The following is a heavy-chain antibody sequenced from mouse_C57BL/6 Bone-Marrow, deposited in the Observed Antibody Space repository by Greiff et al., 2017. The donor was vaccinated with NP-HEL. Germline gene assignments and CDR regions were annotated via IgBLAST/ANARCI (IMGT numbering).Heavy chain of an antibody. Sequence: DVMLVESGGGLVQPGGSLKLSCAASGYTFSDYYMYWVRQTPEKRLEWVAFISNGGGSTYYTDTVKGRFTISIDHAKNTLYLQMSRLKSEDTAMYYCARPAYWGQGTLVTVSA. CDR3: ARPAY. V-gene: IGHV5-12*01. J-gene: IGHJ3*01. CDR1: GYTFSDYY. CDR2: ISNGGGST.